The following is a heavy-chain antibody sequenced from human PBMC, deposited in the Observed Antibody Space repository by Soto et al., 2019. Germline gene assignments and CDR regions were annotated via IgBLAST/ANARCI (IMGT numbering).Heavy chain of an antibody. CDR2: INTYNGNT. D-gene: IGHD3-16*01. V-gene: IGHV1-18*01. Sequence: QVQLVQSGAEVKKPGASVKVSCKTSGYTFTSYGIGWARQAPGQGLEWMGWINTYNGNTNYAQNLQGRVTLTTDTSTSTAYMELRSLRSNDTAIYYCAMVDVYVTPSPQDVWGQGTTVTVSS. CDR1: GYTFTSYG. J-gene: IGHJ6*02. CDR3: AMVDVYVTPSPQDV.